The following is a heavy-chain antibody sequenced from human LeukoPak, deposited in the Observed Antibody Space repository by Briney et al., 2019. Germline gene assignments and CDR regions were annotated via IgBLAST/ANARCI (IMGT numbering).Heavy chain of an antibody. CDR1: GGSISSYY. V-gene: IGHV4-59*01. CDR2: IYYSGST. D-gene: IGHD3-10*01. CDR3: ARDGYYGSGSYSTGLYFDY. J-gene: IGHJ4*02. Sequence: SETLSLTCTVSGGSISSYYWSWIRQPPGKGLEWIGYIYYSGSTNYNPSLKSRVTISVDTSKNQFSLKLSSVTAADTAVYYCARDGYYGSGSYSTGLYFDYWAREPWSPSPQ.